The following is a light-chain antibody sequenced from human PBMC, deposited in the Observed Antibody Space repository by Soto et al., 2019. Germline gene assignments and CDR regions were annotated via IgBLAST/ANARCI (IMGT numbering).Light chain of an antibody. CDR3: CSSAHSYSLYV. CDR2: DVS. J-gene: IGLJ1*01. CDR1: SSDVGGYNY. V-gene: IGLV2-11*01. Sequence: QSALTQPRSVSGSPGQSVTISCTGTSSDVGGYNYVSWYQQHPGKAPKLMIYDVSKRPSGVPDRFSGSKSGNTASLTISGLLAADEADDYCCSSAHSYSLYVFGTGTKLTVL.